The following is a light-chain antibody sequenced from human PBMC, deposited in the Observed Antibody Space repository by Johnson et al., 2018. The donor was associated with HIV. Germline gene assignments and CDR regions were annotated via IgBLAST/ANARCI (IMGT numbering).Light chain of an antibody. CDR3: GTWDTRLSVLYV. V-gene: IGLV1-51*02. CDR2: ESN. J-gene: IGLJ1*01. Sequence: QSVLTQPPSVSAAPGQKVTIPCSGSSSNIGKNSVSWYQQLPGTAPKLLIYESNKRPSGIPDRFSGSKSGTSATLGITGLQTGDEADYYCGTWDTRLSVLYVVGSVTQVIVL. CDR1: SSNIGKNS.